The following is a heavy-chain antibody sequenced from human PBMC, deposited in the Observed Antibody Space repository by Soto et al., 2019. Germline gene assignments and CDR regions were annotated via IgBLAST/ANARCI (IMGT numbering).Heavy chain of an antibody. CDR2: INSDGTIT. CDR1: GITFNNYW. CDR3: SNEGASYGIRARGCMDCDY. Sequence: TGGSLRLSCAASGITFNNYWMHWVRQAPGKGLVWVSRINSDGTITDYADSVKGRFTISRDNAKNTLYLQMNSLRAEDTAVYYCSNEGASYGIRARGCMDCDYWGQGTLVTVSS. J-gene: IGHJ4*02. D-gene: IGHD3-3*02. V-gene: IGHV3-74*01.